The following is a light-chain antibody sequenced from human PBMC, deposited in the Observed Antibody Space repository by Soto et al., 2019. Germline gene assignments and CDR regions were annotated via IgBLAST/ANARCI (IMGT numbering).Light chain of an antibody. CDR1: QTISSW. J-gene: IGKJ1*01. V-gene: IGKV1-5*03. CDR3: QQDNSYSEA. CDR2: KAS. Sequence: IHITQYPSTLSGSVGDRVTMTCRASQTISSWLAWYQQKPGKAPKLLIYKASTLKSGVPSRFSGSGSGTEFTLTISSLQPDDFATYYCQQDNSYSEAFAQGTKVDIK.